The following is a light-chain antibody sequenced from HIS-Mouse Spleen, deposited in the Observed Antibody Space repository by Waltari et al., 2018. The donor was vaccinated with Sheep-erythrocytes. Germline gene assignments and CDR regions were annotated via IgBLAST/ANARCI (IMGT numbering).Light chain of an antibody. Sequence: QSALTQPPSASGSPGQSATISCTGTSSDVGGYNYVSGYQQHPGKAPNLMIYEVSKRPSGVPDRFSGSKSGNTASLTVSGLQAEDEADYYCSSYAGSNNLVFGGGTKLTVL. V-gene: IGLV2-8*01. CDR2: EVS. CDR1: SSDVGGYNY. CDR3: SSYAGSNNLV. J-gene: IGLJ2*01.